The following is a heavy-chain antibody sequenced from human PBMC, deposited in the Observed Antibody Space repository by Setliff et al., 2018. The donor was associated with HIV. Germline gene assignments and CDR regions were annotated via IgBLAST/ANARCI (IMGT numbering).Heavy chain of an antibody. Sequence: PSETLSLTCAVYGGSFSGSYWNWIRQPPGKGLEWMGYMYYSGSTNYNPSLKSRVTISVDTSENQFSLKLKSVIAADTAVYYCARDRDRRDSTFVRFDYWGQGILVTVSS. V-gene: IGHV4-34*11. J-gene: IGHJ4*02. D-gene: IGHD2-2*01. CDR1: GGSFSGSY. CDR2: MYYSGST. CDR3: ARDRDRRDSTFVRFDY.